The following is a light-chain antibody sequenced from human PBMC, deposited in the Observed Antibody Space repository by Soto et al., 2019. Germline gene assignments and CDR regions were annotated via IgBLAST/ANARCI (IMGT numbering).Light chain of an antibody. CDR2: EVF. CDR3: SSYAGRETGV. V-gene: IGLV2-8*01. Sequence: QSALTQPPSASGSPGQSVTISCTGTSNDIGAYNYVSWYQQHPGKAPKLLIYEVFRRPSGVPDRFSGSRSGNTASLTVSDLQPEDEVDYYCSSYAGRETGVFGTGTKVTVL. CDR1: SNDIGAYNY. J-gene: IGLJ1*01.